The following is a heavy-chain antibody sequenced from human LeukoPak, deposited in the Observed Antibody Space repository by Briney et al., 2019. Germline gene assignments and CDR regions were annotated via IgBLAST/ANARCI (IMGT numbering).Heavy chain of an antibody. J-gene: IGHJ6*02. Sequence: PGRSLRLSCAASGFTFDDYAVHWVRQAPGKGLERVSGISWNSGSIGYADSVKGRFTISRDNAKNSLYLQMNSLRAEDTALYYCAKDISPGVCGGDCYRGMDVWGQGTTVTVSS. D-gene: IGHD2-21*02. V-gene: IGHV3-9*01. CDR3: AKDISPGVCGGDCYRGMDV. CDR1: GFTFDDYA. CDR2: ISWNSGSI.